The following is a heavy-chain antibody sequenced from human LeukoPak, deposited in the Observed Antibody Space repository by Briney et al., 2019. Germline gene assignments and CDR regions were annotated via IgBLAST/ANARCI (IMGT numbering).Heavy chain of an antibody. CDR1: GFTFSRYW. D-gene: IGHD3-10*01. V-gene: IGHV3-7*03. Sequence: GSLRLSCVASGFTFSRYWMSWVRQAPGKGLEWVAKIKQDGSGQYYLDSVKGRFTISRDNAKNSLYLQMNSLRAEDTAVYYCARDGSGSYSDYWGQGTLVTVSS. CDR3: ARDGSGSYSDY. CDR2: IKQDGSGQ. J-gene: IGHJ4*02.